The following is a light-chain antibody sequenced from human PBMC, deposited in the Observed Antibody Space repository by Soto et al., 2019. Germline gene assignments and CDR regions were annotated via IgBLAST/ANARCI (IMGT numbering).Light chain of an antibody. CDR2: DVN. J-gene: IGLJ1*01. Sequence: QSALTQPASVSGSPGQSITISCTGTSSDIGGYNYVSWYQQHPGKAPKVMIYDVNNRPSGVSHRFSGSKSGNTASLTISGLQAEDEADYYCSSYTTHNTYVFGTVTKVTVL. V-gene: IGLV2-14*03. CDR3: SSYTTHNTYV. CDR1: SSDIGGYNY.